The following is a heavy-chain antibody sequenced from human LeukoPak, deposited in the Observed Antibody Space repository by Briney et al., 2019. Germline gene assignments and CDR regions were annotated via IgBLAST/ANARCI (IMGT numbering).Heavy chain of an antibody. J-gene: IGHJ4*02. CDR1: GGSISSYY. Sequence: SETLSLTCTVSGGSISSYYWSWIRQPPGKGLGWIGYIYYSGSTNYNPSLKSRVTISVDTSKNQFSLKLSSVTAADTAVYYCARGETYSSGLVDYWGQGTLVTVSS. CDR2: IYYSGST. V-gene: IGHV4-59*01. CDR3: ARGETYSSGLVDY. D-gene: IGHD6-19*01.